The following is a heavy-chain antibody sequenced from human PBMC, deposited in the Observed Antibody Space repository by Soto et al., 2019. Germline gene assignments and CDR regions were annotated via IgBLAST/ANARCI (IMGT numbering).Heavy chain of an antibody. CDR3: ARDSYYYGSGSPLPPIDY. CDR1: GYTFTSYG. D-gene: IGHD3-10*01. CDR2: ISAYNGNT. V-gene: IGHV1-18*01. Sequence: ASVKVSCKASGYTFTSYGISWVRQAPGQGLEWMGWISAYNGNTNYAQKLQGRVTMTTDTSTSTAYMELRGLRSDDTAVYYCARDSYYYGSGSPLPPIDYWGQGTLVTVSS. J-gene: IGHJ4*02.